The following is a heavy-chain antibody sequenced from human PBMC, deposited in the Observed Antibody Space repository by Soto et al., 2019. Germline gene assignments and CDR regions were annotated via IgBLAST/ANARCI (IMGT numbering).Heavy chain of an antibody. CDR2: ISGSGGST. J-gene: IGHJ4*02. D-gene: IGHD6-19*01. CDR3: ANPNSGWVVY. CDR1: GFTFSSYA. V-gene: IGHV3-23*01. Sequence: EVQLLESGGGLVQPGGSLRLSCAASGFTFSSYAMSWVRQAPGKGLEWVSAISGSGGSTYYEDSVKGRFTISRDNSKNTLYLQMNSLKAEDTAVYYCANPNSGWVVYWGQGTLVTVSS.